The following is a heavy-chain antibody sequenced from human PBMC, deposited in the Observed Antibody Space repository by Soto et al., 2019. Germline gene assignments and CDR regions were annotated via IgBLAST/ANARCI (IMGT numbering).Heavy chain of an antibody. D-gene: IGHD2-2*01. J-gene: IGHJ6*02. Sequence: GGSLRLSCAASGFTFDDYAMHWVRQAPGKGLEWVSLISGDGGSTYYADSVKGRFTISRDNSKNSLYLQMNSLRTEYPALYYCAKEGTYQLRYYYSYGMGVGGQGTTVTVSS. CDR3: AKEGTYQLRYYYSYGMGV. V-gene: IGHV3-43*02. CDR2: ISGDGGST. CDR1: GFTFDDYA.